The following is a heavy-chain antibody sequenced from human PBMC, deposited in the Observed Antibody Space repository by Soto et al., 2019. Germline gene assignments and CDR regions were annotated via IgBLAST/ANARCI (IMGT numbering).Heavy chain of an antibody. D-gene: IGHD1-26*01. J-gene: IGHJ6*02. CDR2: ISSSSSYI. V-gene: IGHV3-21*01. CDR3: ARDLGVGSYLSYYYYGMDV. Sequence: GGSLRLSCAASGFTFSSYSMNWVRQAPGKGLEWVSSISSSSSYIYYADSVKGRFTISRDNAKNSLYLQMNSLRAEDTAVYYCARDLGVGSYLSYYYYGMDVWGQGTTVTVSS. CDR1: GFTFSSYS.